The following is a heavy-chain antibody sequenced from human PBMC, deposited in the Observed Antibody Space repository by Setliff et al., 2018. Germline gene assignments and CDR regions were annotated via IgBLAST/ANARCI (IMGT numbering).Heavy chain of an antibody. J-gene: IGHJ4*02. Sequence: GASVKVSCKASGYTFTTYAVHWVRQAPGQRLEWMGWINADNGNPKYSQKFQGRVTITRNTSASTVYMELSSLRSEDTAVYYCARGGQLLYSWDYWGQGTLVTVSS. CDR1: GYTFTTYA. D-gene: IGHD2-2*02. CDR2: INADNGNP. CDR3: ARGGQLLYSWDY. V-gene: IGHV1-3*01.